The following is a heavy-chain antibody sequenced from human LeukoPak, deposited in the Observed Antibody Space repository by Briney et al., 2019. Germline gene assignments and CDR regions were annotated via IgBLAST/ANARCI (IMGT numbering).Heavy chain of an antibody. V-gene: IGHV3-23*01. CDR2: ISGSGGST. CDR3: ARDRVVAAASGPDYYYYYYMDV. J-gene: IGHJ6*03. CDR1: GFTFSSYG. D-gene: IGHD6-13*01. Sequence: GGSLRLSCAASGFTFSSYGMSWVRQAPGKGLEWVSAISGSGGSTYYADSVKGRFTISRDNSKNTLYLQMNSLRAEDTAVYYCARDRVVAAASGPDYYYYYYMDVWGKGTTVTVSS.